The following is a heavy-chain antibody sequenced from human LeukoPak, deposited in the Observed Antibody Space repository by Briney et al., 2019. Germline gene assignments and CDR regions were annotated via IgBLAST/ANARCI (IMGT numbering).Heavy chain of an antibody. CDR3: ARDGGTRATDI. V-gene: IGHV1-24*01. J-gene: IGHJ4*02. D-gene: IGHD1-7*01. CDR1: GYTLTELS. CDR2: FDPEDGET. Sequence: ASVKVPCKVSGYTLTELSMHWVRQAPGKGLEWMGGFDPEDGETIYAQKFQGRVTMTRNTSISTAYMELSSLRSDDTAVYYCARDGGTRATDIWGQGTLVTVSP.